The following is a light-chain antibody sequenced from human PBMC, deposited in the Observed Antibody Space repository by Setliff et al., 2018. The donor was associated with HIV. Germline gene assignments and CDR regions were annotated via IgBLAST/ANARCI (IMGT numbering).Light chain of an antibody. Sequence: QSVLTQPDSVSGSPGQSITISCTGTSSDVGGYNFVSWYQQHPGKAPKLIIYEVSNRPSGVSNRFSGSKSGNTASLTISGLQAEDEADYYCSSYISSGTLFGTGTKVTVL. J-gene: IGLJ1*01. CDR3: SSYISSGTL. CDR2: EVS. CDR1: SSDVGGYNF. V-gene: IGLV2-14*01.